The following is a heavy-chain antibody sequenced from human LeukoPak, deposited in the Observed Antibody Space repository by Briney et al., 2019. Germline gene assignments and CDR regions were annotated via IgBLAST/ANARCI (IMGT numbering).Heavy chain of an antibody. J-gene: IGHJ1*01. D-gene: IGHD1-26*01. CDR3: ARDLGIVGGSF. Sequence: GGSLRLSCAASGFTFSSYSMNWVRQAPGKGLEWVSYISSSSSTIYYADSVKGRFTISRDNAKNSLYLQMNSLRAEDTAVYYCARDLGIVGGSFWGQGTLVTVSS. CDR2: ISSSSSTI. CDR1: GFTFSSYS. V-gene: IGHV3-48*04.